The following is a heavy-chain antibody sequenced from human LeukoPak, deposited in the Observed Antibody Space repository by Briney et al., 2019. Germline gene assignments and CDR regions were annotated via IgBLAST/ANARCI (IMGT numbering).Heavy chain of an antibody. V-gene: IGHV3-21*01. CDR1: GFTFTSYS. CDR3: ARESLDDSSGYFDY. J-gene: IGHJ4*02. D-gene: IGHD3-22*01. CDR2: ISSSSSYI. Sequence: PGGSLRLSCAASGFTFTSYSMNWVRQAPGKGLEWVSSISSSSSYIYYADSVKGRFTISRDNAKNSLYLQMNSLRADDTAVYYCARESLDDSSGYFDYWGQGTLVTVSS.